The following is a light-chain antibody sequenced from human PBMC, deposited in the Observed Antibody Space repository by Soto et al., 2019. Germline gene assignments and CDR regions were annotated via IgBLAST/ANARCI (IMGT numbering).Light chain of an antibody. J-gene: IGKJ5*01. CDR3: QQRDSWPIT. Sequence: EIVLTQSPASLSLSPGERATLSCRASQSVDSYLVWYQQKPGQAPRLLIFGASNRATGIPARLSGSGSGTDFTLTINSLEPDDFAVYYCQQRDSWPITFGQGTRLEI. CDR1: QSVDSY. CDR2: GAS. V-gene: IGKV3-11*01.